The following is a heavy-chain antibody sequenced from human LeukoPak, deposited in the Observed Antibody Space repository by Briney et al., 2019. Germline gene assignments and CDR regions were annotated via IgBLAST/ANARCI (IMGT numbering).Heavy chain of an antibody. J-gene: IGHJ5*02. CDR2: ISYDGSNK. V-gene: IGHV3-30-3*01. CDR1: GFTFSSYA. D-gene: IGHD2-15*01. CDR3: AREGQDIVLVGWFDP. Sequence: GRSLRLSCAASGFTFSSYAMHWVRQAPGKGLEWVAVISYDGSNKYYADSVKGRFTVSRDNSKNTLYLQMNSLRAEDTAVYYCAREGQDIVLVGWFDPWGQGTLVTVSS.